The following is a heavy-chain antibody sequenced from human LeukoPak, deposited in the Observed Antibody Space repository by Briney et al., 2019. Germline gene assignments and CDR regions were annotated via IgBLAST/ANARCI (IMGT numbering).Heavy chain of an antibody. CDR2: IMPISGTA. J-gene: IGHJ4*02. D-gene: IGHD2-2*01. CDR1: GGTFSSYD. Sequence: GASVKVSCKASGGTFSSYDISWVRQAPGQGLEWMGGIMPISGTANYAQKFRGRVTITADKPTNTAYMELSSLRSEDTAVYYCASGRTDIVVVPATLRNYYFDYWGQGTLVTVSS. V-gene: IGHV1-69*06. CDR3: ASGRTDIVVVPATLRNYYFDY.